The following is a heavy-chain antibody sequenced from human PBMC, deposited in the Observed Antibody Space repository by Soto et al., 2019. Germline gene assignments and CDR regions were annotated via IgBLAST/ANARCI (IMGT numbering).Heavy chain of an antibody. D-gene: IGHD5-12*01. Sequence: EVQLAESGGGLVQPGGSLRLSCAASGFTFSDHYMDWVRQAPGKGLEWVGRSRDKVHSHTTEYAASVKGRFTISRGDSEKSLYLQMNSLKTADTAVYYCARGVVSTGYFDYWGQGTLDTVSS. CDR3: ARGVVSTGYFDY. CDR1: GFTFSDHY. CDR2: SRDKVHSHTT. V-gene: IGHV3-72*01. J-gene: IGHJ4*02.